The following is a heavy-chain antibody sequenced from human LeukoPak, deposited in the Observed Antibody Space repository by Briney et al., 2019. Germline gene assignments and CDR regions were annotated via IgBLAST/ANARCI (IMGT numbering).Heavy chain of an antibody. CDR3: ARVPDTAMADY. CDR2: ISYDGSNK. J-gene: IGHJ4*02. Sequence: PGRSLGLSCAASGFTFSSYAMHWVRQAPGKGLEWVAVISYDGSNKYYADSVKGRFTISRDNSKNTLYLQMNSLRAEDTAVYYCARVPDTAMADYWGQGTLVTVSS. D-gene: IGHD5-18*01. V-gene: IGHV3-30-3*01. CDR1: GFTFSSYA.